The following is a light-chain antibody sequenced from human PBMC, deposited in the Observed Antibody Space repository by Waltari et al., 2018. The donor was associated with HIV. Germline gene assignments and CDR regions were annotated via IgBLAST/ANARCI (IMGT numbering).Light chain of an antibody. CDR3: CSYAGSSTL. CDR1: SSDVGSYNL. CDR2: EVS. Sequence: QSALTQHASVSGSPGQSITISCPGTSSDVGSYNLVSWYQQHPGKAPKLMIYEVSKRPSGVSNRFSGSKSGNTASLTISGLQAEDEADYYCCSYAGSSTLFGGGTKLTVL. V-gene: IGLV2-23*02. J-gene: IGLJ3*02.